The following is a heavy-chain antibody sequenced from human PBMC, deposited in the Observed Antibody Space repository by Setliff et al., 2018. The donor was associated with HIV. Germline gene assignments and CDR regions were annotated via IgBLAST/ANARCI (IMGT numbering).Heavy chain of an antibody. CDR3: ARGETTGSFFDKIHAAFNV. Sequence: KASETLSLTCAAFGDSFKSAYYWGWIRQPPRKTLQWLGSVFYRGGAYYNPSFKARLTMSLDTSKNQFSLNLTSLTAADTAVYFCARGETTGSFFDKIHAAFNVWGPGTLVTVSS. CDR2: VFYRGGA. CDR1: GDSFKSAYY. J-gene: IGHJ3*01. V-gene: IGHV4-38-2*01. D-gene: IGHD4-17*01.